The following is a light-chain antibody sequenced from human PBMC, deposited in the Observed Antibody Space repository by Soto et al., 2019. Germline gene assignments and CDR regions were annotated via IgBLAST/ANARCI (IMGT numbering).Light chain of an antibody. J-gene: IGLJ1*01. CDR1: SGSVSTTYY. CDR3: VLHMGSGAYV. Sequence: QTVVTQEPSFSVSPGGTVTLTCGLSSGSVSTTYYPSWYQQTPGQAPRTLIYSTNTRSSGVPDRFSGSILGNKAALTITGAQADDESDYYCVLHMGSGAYVFGPGTKLTVL. V-gene: IGLV8-61*01. CDR2: STN.